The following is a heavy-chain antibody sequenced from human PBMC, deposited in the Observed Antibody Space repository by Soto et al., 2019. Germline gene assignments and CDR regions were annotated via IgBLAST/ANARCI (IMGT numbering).Heavy chain of an antibody. CDR1: GYTFTSYY. V-gene: IGHV1-46*01. D-gene: IGHD6-13*01. J-gene: IGHJ4*02. Sequence: ASVKVSCKASGYTFTSYYMHWVRQAPGQGLEWMGIINPSGGSTSYAQKFQGRVTMTRDTSTSTAYMELRSLRSDDTAVYYCARDLSLAAAGLSDYWGQGTLVTVSS. CDR3: ARDLSLAAAGLSDY. CDR2: INPSGGST.